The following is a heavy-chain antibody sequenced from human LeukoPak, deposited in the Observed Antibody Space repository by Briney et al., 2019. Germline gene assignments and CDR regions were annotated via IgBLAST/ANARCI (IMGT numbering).Heavy chain of an antibody. CDR2: IYHSGST. J-gene: IGHJ4*02. D-gene: IGHD3-10*01. CDR3: ARGTLWFGEFPRYFDY. Sequence: SETLSLTCAVSGGSISSGGYSWSWIRQPPGKGLEWIGYIYHSGSTYYNPSLKSRVTISVDRSKNQFSLKLSSVTAADTAVYYSARGTLWFGEFPRYFDYWGQGTLVTVSS. V-gene: IGHV4-30-2*01. CDR1: GGSISSGGYS.